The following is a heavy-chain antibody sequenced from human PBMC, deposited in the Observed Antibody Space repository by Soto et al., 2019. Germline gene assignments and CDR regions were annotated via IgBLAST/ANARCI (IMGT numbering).Heavy chain of an antibody. CDR1: GFTFSSFV. V-gene: IGHV3-23*01. Sequence: EVQLLESGGGLVQPGGSLRLSCAASGFTFSSFVMNWDRQAPGKGLEWVSTISPGADVSHYTDSVKGRFTISRDNSRRTLHLQMDSLRVEDAAVYFCVRRAITATTKWGAFDVWGQGTAVTVSS. D-gene: IGHD1-20*01. CDR2: ISPGADVS. J-gene: IGHJ3*01. CDR3: VRRAITATTKWGAFDV.